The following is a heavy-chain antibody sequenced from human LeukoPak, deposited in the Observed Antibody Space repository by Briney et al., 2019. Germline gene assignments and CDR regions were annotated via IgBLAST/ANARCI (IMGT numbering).Heavy chain of an antibody. V-gene: IGHV4-34*01. D-gene: IGHD3-3*01. J-gene: IGHJ6*03. CDR1: VGSFSDYY. CDR2: INHNGDT. CDR3: AGVVIMGDYYYYYMDV. Sequence: PSETLSLTCAVYVGSFSDYYWSWIRQPPGKGLEWIGEINHNGDTDYNPSLKSRVTISVDTSKNQFSLKLSSVTAADTAVYYCAGVVIMGDYYYYYMDVWGKGTTVTVSS.